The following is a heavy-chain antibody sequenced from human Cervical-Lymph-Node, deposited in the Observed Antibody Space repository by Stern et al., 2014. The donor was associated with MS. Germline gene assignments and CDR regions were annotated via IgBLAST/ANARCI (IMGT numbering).Heavy chain of an antibody. CDR3: ARDSAYYYDSSGNQH. CDR1: GFTFSSYA. CDR2: ISYDGSNK. V-gene: IGHV3-30*01. J-gene: IGHJ1*01. D-gene: IGHD3-22*01. Sequence: VQLVESGGGVVQPGRSLRLSCAASGFTFSSYAMHWVRQAPGKGLEWVAVISYDGSNKYYADSVKGRFTISRDNSKNTLYLQMNSLRAEDTAVYYCARDSAYYYDSSGNQHWGQGTLVTVSS.